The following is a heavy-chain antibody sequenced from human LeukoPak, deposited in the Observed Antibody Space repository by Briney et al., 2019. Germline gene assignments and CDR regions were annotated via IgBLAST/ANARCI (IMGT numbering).Heavy chain of an antibody. CDR3: ARDVSSSSLTFWYYYYYMDV. Sequence: SETLSLTCAVYGGSFSGYYWSWIRQPPAKGLEWIGEINHSGSTNCNPSLKSRVTISVDTSKNQFSLKLSSVTAADTAVYYCARDVSSSSLTFWYYYYYMDVWGKGTTVTVSS. V-gene: IGHV4-34*01. CDR1: GGSFSGYY. D-gene: IGHD6-6*01. CDR2: INHSGST. J-gene: IGHJ6*03.